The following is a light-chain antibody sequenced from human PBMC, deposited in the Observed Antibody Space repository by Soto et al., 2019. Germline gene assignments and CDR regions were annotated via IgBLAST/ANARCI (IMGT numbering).Light chain of an antibody. CDR2: EVT. CDR1: SSDVGGYNY. J-gene: IGLJ2*01. CDR3: SSYAGSNNFVV. V-gene: IGLV2-8*01. Sequence: QSALTQPPSASGSPGQSVSISCTGTSSDVGGYNYVSWYQQHPGKAPKLIIYEVTKRPSGVPDRFSGSKSGNTASLTVSGLQADDGAEYYCSSYAGSNNFVVFGGGTKLTVL.